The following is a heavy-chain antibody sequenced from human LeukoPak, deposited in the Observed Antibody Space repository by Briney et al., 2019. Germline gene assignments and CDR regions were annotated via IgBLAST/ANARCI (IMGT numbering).Heavy chain of an antibody. CDR3: ARDPRTVRI. CDR2: IRYDGSNK. CDR1: GFIFSSYG. D-gene: IGHD1-1*01. V-gene: IGHV3-30*02. J-gene: IGHJ4*02. Sequence: GGSLRLSCAGSGFIFSSYGMHWVRQAPGKGLEWAAFIRYDGSNKYYADSVKGRFTISRDNAKNSLYLQMNSLRVEDTAVYFCARDPRTVRIWGQGTLVTVSS.